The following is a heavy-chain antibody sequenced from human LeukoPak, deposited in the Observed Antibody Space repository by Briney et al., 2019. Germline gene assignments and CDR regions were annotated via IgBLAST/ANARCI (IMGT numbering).Heavy chain of an antibody. D-gene: IGHD2-15*01. J-gene: IGHJ2*01. V-gene: IGHV3-30*18. CDR3: AKDLQYCSGGSCYPHRHWYFDL. Sequence: GRSLRLSCAASGFTFSSYGMHWVRQAPGKGLEWVAVISYDGSNKYYADSVKGRFTISRDNSKNTLYLQMNSLRAEDTAVYYCAKDLQYCSGGSCYPHRHWYFDLWGRGTLVTVSS. CDR1: GFTFSSYG. CDR2: ISYDGSNK.